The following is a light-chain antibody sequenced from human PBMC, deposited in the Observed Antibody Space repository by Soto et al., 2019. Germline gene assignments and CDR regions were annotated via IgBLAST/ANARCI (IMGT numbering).Light chain of an antibody. V-gene: IGLV2-8*01. J-gene: IGLJ1*01. CDR1: SSDVGTYKY. CDR2: EVT. Sequence: SALTQPPSASGSPGQSATISCTGTSSDVGTYKYVSWYQQHPGKAPKLMIYEVTKRPSGVPDRFSGSKSGNTASLTVSGLQAEDEADYYCSSYAGSNNFVFGTGTKVTVL. CDR3: SSYAGSNNFV.